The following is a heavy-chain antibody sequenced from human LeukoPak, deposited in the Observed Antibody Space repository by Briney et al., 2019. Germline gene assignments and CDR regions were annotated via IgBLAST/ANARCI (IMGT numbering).Heavy chain of an antibody. J-gene: IGHJ3*02. D-gene: IGHD1-1*01. CDR3: ARGNRRDNWNDEDAFDI. V-gene: IGHV1-18*01. Sequence: GASVKVSCKASGYTFTSYGISWVRQAPGQGLEWMGWISAYNGNTNYAQKLQGRVTMTTDTSTSTAYMELRSLRSDDTAVYYCARGNRRDNWNDEDAFDIWGQGTMVTVSS. CDR2: ISAYNGNT. CDR1: GYTFTSYG.